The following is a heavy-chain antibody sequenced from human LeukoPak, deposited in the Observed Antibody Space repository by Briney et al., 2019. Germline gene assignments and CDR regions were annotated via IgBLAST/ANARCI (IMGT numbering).Heavy chain of an antibody. CDR1: GFTFSSYS. J-gene: IGHJ4*02. V-gene: IGHV3-64*02. CDR3: ARDVVYSSFWFANLDY. D-gene: IGHD6-19*01. Sequence: PGGSLRLSCAASGFTFSSYSMHWVRQAPARGLEFVSAISSKGETTYYAESVKGRFIISRDNSKNTLYRQMGNRRVEDMGVYYGARDVVYSSFWFANLDYWGQGTLVTVSS. CDR2: ISSKGETT.